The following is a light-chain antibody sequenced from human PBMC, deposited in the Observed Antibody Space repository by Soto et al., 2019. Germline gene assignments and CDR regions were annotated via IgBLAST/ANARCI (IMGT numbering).Light chain of an antibody. Sequence: EIVLTQSPATLSLSPGERATLSCRASQSVSSYLAWYQQKPGQAPSLLIYDASNRATGIPARFSGSGSGTDFTLTISSLEPEDFAVYYGQQRSNWLTFGGGTKVEIK. CDR2: DAS. V-gene: IGKV3-11*01. CDR3: QQRSNWLT. CDR1: QSVSSY. J-gene: IGKJ4*01.